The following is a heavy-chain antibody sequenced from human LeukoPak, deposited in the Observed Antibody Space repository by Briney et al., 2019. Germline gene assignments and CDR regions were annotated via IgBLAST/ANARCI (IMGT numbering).Heavy chain of an antibody. CDR3: ARDRLETNYDFWSGPRQNTNWFDP. Sequence: SETLSLTCDVYGGSFSGYYWSWIRQPPGKGLEWIGEINHSGITNYNPSLKSRVTISVDTSKNQFSLKLSSVTAADTAVYYCARDRLETNYDFWSGPRQNTNWFDPWGQGTLVTVSS. CDR2: INHSGIT. D-gene: IGHD3-3*01. J-gene: IGHJ5*02. V-gene: IGHV4-34*01. CDR1: GGSFSGYY.